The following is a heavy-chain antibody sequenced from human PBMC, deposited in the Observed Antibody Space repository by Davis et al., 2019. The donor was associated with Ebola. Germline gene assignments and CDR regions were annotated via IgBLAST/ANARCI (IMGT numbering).Heavy chain of an antibody. V-gene: IGHV3-73*01. Sequence: GESLKISCAASGFTFSGSAMHWARQASGKGLEWVGRIRSKANSYATAYAASVKGRFTISRDDSKNTAYLQMNSLKTEDTAVYYCTGAGDYYYYGMDVWGQGTTVTVSS. CDR3: TGAGDYYYYGMDV. CDR2: IRSKANSYAT. J-gene: IGHJ6*02. D-gene: IGHD6-19*01. CDR1: GFTFSGSA.